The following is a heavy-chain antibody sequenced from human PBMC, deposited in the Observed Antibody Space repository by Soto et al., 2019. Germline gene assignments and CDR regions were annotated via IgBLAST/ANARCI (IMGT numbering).Heavy chain of an antibody. CDR2: INHSGST. CDR3: ASTQQWLAPDY. J-gene: IGHJ4*02. D-gene: IGHD6-19*01. Sequence: SETLSLTCAVYGGSFSGYYWSWIRQPPGKGLEWIGEINHSGSTNYNPSLKSRVTISVDTSKNQLSLKLSSVTAADTAVYYCASTQQWLAPDYWGQGTLVTISS. V-gene: IGHV4-34*01. CDR1: GGSFSGYY.